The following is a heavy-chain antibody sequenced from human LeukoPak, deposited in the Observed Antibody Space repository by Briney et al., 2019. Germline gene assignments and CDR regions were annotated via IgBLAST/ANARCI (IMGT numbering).Heavy chain of an antibody. CDR1: GFTFSSYA. D-gene: IGHD5-18*01. CDR2: ISGSGGST. Sequence: PGGSLRLSCAASGFTFSSYAMSWVRQAPGKGLEWVSAISGSGGSTYYAVSVKGRFTISRDNSKNTLYLQMNSLRAEDTAVYYCANAPQRGYSYGAAYWGQGTLVTVSS. V-gene: IGHV3-23*01. J-gene: IGHJ4*02. CDR3: ANAPQRGYSYGAAY.